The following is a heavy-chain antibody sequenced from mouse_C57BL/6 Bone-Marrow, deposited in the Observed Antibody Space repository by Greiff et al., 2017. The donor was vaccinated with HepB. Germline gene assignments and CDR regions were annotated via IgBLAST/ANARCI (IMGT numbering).Heavy chain of an antibody. J-gene: IGHJ2*01. CDR1: GYTFTNYW. Sequence: VQLQQSGAELVRPGTSVKMSCKASGYTFTNYWIGWAKQRPGRGLEWIGRIDPNSGGTKYNEKFKSKATLTVDKPSSTAYMQLSSLTSEDSAVYYCAREIYYGNLYYFDYWGQGTTLTVSS. V-gene: IGHV1-72*01. CDR2: IDPNSGGT. D-gene: IGHD2-1*01. CDR3: AREIYYGNLYYFDY.